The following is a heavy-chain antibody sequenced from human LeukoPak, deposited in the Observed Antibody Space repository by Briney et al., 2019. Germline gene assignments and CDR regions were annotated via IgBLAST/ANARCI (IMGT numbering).Heavy chain of an antibody. CDR1: GGSLSGYY. CDR3: ARLAYYYDSSGYYFRGNYYYGMDV. D-gene: IGHD3-22*01. Sequence: SETLSLTCAVYGGSLSGYYWSRIRQPPGKGLEWIGEINHSGSTNYNPSLKSRVTISVDTSKNQFSLKLSSVTAADTAVYYCARLAYYYDSSGYYFRGNYYYGMDVWGQGTTVTVSS. CDR2: INHSGST. V-gene: IGHV4-34*01. J-gene: IGHJ6*02.